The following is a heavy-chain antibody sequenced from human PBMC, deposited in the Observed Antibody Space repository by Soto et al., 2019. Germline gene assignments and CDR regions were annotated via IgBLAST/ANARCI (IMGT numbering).Heavy chain of an antibody. J-gene: IGHJ4*02. Sequence: QVQLVQSGAEVKKPGSSVKVSCTASGVTFSSYAMSWVRQAPGQGLEWMGGIIPIFGTANYAQKFQGRVTITADESTSTADLELSSLRSEDTAVYYCARVPGMVATFTSLWEPSDYWGQGTLVTVSS. D-gene: IGHD5-12*01. CDR2: IIPIFGTA. CDR1: GVTFSSYA. CDR3: ARVPGMVATFTSLWEPSDY. V-gene: IGHV1-69*01.